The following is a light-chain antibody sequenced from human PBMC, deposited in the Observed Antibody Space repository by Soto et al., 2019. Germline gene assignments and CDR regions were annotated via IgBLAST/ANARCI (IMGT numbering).Light chain of an antibody. J-gene: IGKJ4*01. Sequence: EIVLTQSPGTLSLSPGERATLSCRASQSVSSSYLAWYQQKPGQAPRLLIYGASSRATGIPDRFIGSGSGTDFTLTISRLEPEDFAVYYCQQYHSSPPLTFGGGTKVEIK. CDR2: GAS. V-gene: IGKV3-20*01. CDR1: QSVSSSY. CDR3: QQYHSSPPLT.